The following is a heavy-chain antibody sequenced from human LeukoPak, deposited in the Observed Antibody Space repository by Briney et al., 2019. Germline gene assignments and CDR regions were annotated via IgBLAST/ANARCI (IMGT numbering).Heavy chain of an antibody. J-gene: IGHJ4*02. CDR3: ARWGSCIGGSCYSY. V-gene: IGHV5-10-1*01. D-gene: IGHD2-15*01. CDR2: IDPSDSYT. CDR1: GYSFTYYW. Sequence: GESLKISCKGSGYSFTYYWISWVRQMPGKGLEWMGRIDPSDSYTNYSPSFHGHVTISADKSLSTAYLQWSSLKASDTAVYYCARWGSCIGGSCYSYWGQGTLVTVSS.